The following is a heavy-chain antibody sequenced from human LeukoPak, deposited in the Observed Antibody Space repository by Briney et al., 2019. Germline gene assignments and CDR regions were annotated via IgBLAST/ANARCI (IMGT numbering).Heavy chain of an antibody. V-gene: IGHV4-34*01. J-gene: IGHJ6*03. CDR3: ASQGHHGKIVGTTLSYFYMDV. CDR2: INHSGST. CDR1: GVSFSGYY. Sequence: PSEALSLTCAVYGVSFSGYYWSWIRQPPGKGLEWIGEINHSGSTNYNPPLKRRVTISVDTSKNQLSLPLSSVTAADTAFYYCASQGHHGKIVGTTLSYFYMDVWGKGTTVTVSS. D-gene: IGHD1-26*01.